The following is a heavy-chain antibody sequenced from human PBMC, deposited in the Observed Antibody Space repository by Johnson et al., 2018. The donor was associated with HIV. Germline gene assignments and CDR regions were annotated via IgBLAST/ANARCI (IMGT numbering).Heavy chain of an antibody. Sequence: QMLLVESGGDVVQPGKSLRLSCAASGFTFSSYGMHWVRQAPGKGLQWVAGLSYDGVKYYAASVMGRFTISRDNSKNTVSLQLNSLIIEDTAMYYCATPGIGKCAGGVCFFDRFDVWVPGTMVTVSS. CDR2: LSYDGVK. CDR1: GFTFSSYG. CDR3: ATPGIGKCAGGVCFFDRFDV. V-gene: IGHV3-30*03. D-gene: IGHD2-8*02. J-gene: IGHJ3*01.